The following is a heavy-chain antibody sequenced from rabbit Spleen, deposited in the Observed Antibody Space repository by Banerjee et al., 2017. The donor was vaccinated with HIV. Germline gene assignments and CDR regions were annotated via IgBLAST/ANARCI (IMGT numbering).Heavy chain of an antibody. Sequence: QERLVESGGGLVQPGGSLTLTCTASGFSFSSNYYMCWVRQAPGKGLEWIACIGAGSSGGTYYANWAKGRFTISKTSSTTVTLQMTSLTAADTATYFCARGSAAMTMLITGYYLGLWGPGTLVTVS. CDR3: ARGSAAMTMLITGYYLGL. D-gene: IGHD2-1*01. CDR1: GFSFSSNYY. J-gene: IGHJ4*01. V-gene: IGHV1S45*01. CDR2: IGAGSSGGT.